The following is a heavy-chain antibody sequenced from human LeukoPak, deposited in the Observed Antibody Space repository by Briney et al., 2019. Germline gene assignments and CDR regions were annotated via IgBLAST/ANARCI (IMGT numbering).Heavy chain of an antibody. D-gene: IGHD3-22*01. CDR1: VRSMSSGGNY. V-gene: IGHV4-61*02. CDR2: IYTSGST. Sequence: SETLSLTCTLSVRSMSSGGNYWSWIRQPAGKGLEWIGRIYTSGSTNYNPSLKRRVTISVDTCKNQFSVKLPSVTAADTALYYRAGEGAPYYYESSASGSYWGQGTLVTISS. CDR3: AGEGAPYYYESSASGSY. J-gene: IGHJ4*02.